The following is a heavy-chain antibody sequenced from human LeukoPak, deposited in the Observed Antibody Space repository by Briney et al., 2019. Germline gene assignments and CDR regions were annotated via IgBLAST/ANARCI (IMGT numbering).Heavy chain of an antibody. J-gene: IGHJ5*02. Sequence: SVKVSCKASGGTFISYAISWVRQAPGQGPEWMGGIIPIFGTANYAQKFQGRVTITADESTSTAYMELSSLRSEDTAVYYCARGGDYYDSSGYYWFDPWGQGTLVTVSS. V-gene: IGHV1-69*01. CDR2: IIPIFGTA. CDR1: GGTFISYA. D-gene: IGHD3-22*01. CDR3: ARGGDYYDSSGYYWFDP.